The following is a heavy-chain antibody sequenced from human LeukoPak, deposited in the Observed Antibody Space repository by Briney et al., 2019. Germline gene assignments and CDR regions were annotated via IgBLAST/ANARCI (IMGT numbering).Heavy chain of an antibody. CDR1: GFTFGSYW. V-gene: IGHV3-7*01. CDR2: IKQDGSEK. Sequence: TGGSLRFSCAASGFTFGSYWMTWVRQAPGKGLEWVANIKQDGSEKYYVDSVKGRFAISRDNAKNSLYLQMNSLRAEDTAVYYCAREKQLGRLAFGKEGSAFDYWGQGTLVTVSS. D-gene: IGHD1-1*01. CDR3: AREKQLGRLAFGKEGSAFDY. J-gene: IGHJ4*02.